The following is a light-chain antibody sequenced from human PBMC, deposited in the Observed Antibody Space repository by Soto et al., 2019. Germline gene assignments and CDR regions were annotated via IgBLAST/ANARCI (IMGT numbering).Light chain of an antibody. Sequence: QAVVTQEPSLTVSPGGTVTLTCGSSTGAVTSDYYPNWFQQKPGQPPRALISGTNNRHSWTPARFSGSLLGGKATLTLSGVQPEDEAGYYCLLWYRSTWVFGGGTKLTVL. CDR3: LLWYRSTWV. CDR1: TGAVTSDYY. V-gene: IGLV7-43*01. CDR2: GTN. J-gene: IGLJ3*02.